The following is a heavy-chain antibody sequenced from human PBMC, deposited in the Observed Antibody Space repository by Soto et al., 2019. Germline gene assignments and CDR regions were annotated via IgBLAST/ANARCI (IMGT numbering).Heavy chain of an antibody. J-gene: IGHJ4*02. Sequence: QVQLVESGGGVVQPGRSLRLSCAASGFTFSSYAMHWVRQAPGKGLEWVAVISFDGSNKYYADSVKGRFTISGDNSKNTLYLQMNSLRAEDMAVYYCARVEGSGWYRFFDYWGQGTLVTVSS. D-gene: IGHD6-19*01. CDR1: GFTFSSYA. V-gene: IGHV3-30-3*01. CDR2: ISFDGSNK. CDR3: ARVEGSGWYRFFDY.